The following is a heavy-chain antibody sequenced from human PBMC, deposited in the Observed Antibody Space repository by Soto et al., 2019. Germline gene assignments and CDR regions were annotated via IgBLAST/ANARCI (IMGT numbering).Heavy chain of an antibody. D-gene: IGHD5-18*01. CDR3: AISGDGGYSYGYLYYYYGMDV. CDR1: GYTFTSYA. CDR2: INAGNGNT. V-gene: IGHV1-3*01. Sequence: ASVKVSCKASGYTFTSYAMHWVRQAPGQRLEWMGWINAGNGNTKYSQKFQGRVTITRDTSASTAYMELGSLRSEDTAVYYCAISGDGGYSYGYLYYYYGMDVWGQGTTVTVSS. J-gene: IGHJ6*02.